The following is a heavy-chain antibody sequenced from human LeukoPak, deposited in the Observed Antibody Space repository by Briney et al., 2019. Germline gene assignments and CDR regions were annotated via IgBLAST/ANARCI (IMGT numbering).Heavy chain of an antibody. D-gene: IGHD3-16*02. Sequence: ASVKVSCKASGYSFTSHYMHWVRQAPGQGLEWMGLINPSGSSTLYAQKFQGRVTMTRDMSTTADYMELSSLRSEDTAVYYCARDNSVGDIAWWFDPWGQGTLVTVSS. CDR2: INPSGSST. CDR1: GYSFTSHY. CDR3: ARDNSVGDIAWWFDP. J-gene: IGHJ5*02. V-gene: IGHV1-46*01.